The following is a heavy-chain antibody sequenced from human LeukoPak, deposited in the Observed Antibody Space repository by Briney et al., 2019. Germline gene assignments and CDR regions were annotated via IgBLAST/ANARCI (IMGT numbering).Heavy chain of an antibody. J-gene: IGHJ6*03. CDR3: ARGDAAEYSGNYYYHHMDV. D-gene: IGHD5-12*01. Sequence: SVKVSCKASGYTFTGYYMHWVRQAPGQGLEWMGGIISIANTANYAQKFQGRATITTDESTSTAYMELSSLRSDDTAVYYCARGDAAEYSGNYYYHHMDVWGKGTTVTVSS. V-gene: IGHV1-69*05. CDR1: GYTFTGYY. CDR2: IISIANTA.